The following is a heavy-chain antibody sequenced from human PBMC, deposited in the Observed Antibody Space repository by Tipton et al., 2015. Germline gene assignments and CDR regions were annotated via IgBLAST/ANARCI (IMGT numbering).Heavy chain of an antibody. CDR1: GGSIYTDGYY. CDR3: ARAPPFSYYLAFGMDV. CDR2: IYYSGRT. J-gene: IGHJ6*01. Sequence: TLSLTCTVSGGSIYTDGYYWSWIRQPPGKGLEWIGYIYYSGRTNYNPSLKSRVTISVDTSKNQFSLKVTSVTAADTAVYYCARAPPFSYYLAFGMDVWGQGTTVTVSS. V-gene: IGHV4-61*08. D-gene: IGHD2/OR15-2a*01.